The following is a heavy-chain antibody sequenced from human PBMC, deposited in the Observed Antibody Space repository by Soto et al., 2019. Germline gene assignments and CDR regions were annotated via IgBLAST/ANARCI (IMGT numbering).Heavy chain of an antibody. CDR3: AIIPEYSSSSDY. V-gene: IGHV1-18*01. J-gene: IGHJ4*02. D-gene: IGHD6-6*01. CDR2: IRAYNGNT. CDR1: GYTFTSYG. Sequence: QVQLVQSGAEVKKPGASVKVSCKASGYTFTSYGISWVRQVPGQGLEWMGWIRAYNGNTNYAQKLQGRVTMTTDTSTSTADMELRSLRSDDTAVYYCAIIPEYSSSSDYWGQGTLVTVSS.